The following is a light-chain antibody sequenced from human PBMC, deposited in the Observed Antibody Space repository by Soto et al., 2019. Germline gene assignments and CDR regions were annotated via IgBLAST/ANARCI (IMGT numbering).Light chain of an antibody. CDR2: DAS. Sequence: DIQMTQSPSSLSASVGDRVTITCQASQDISHYLNWYQQKPGKAPKLLIYDASNLETGVPSRFIGSGSWTDFTFNIRNLQPEDIATYYCQQYDNLPPYTFGQGTQLEIK. CDR1: QDISHY. J-gene: IGKJ2*01. V-gene: IGKV1-33*01. CDR3: QQYDNLPPYT.